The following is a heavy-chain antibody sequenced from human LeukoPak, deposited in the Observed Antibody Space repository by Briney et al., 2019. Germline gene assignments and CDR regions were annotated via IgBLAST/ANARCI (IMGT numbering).Heavy chain of an antibody. V-gene: IGHV3-21*01. Sequence: PGGSLTLSCAASGFTLSSYSMNWVRQAPGKGLEWVSSISRTSRHKYYSDSVKGRFTISRDDAENSLFLQMDSLRAEDTAIYYCVRDMNTVTTCYLQFWGQGTLVTVSS. D-gene: IGHD1-1*01. CDR3: VRDMNTVTTCYLQF. CDR2: ISRTSRHK. CDR1: GFTLSSYS. J-gene: IGHJ1*01.